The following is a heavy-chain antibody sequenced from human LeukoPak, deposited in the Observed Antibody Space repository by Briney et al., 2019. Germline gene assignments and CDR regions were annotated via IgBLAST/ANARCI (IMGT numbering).Heavy chain of an antibody. CDR1: GFTFSSYE. J-gene: IGHJ4*02. CDR3: AREYFSAWYDY. D-gene: IGHD6-19*01. CDR2: ISSSGSSI. Sequence: PGGSLGLSCAASGFTFSSYEMNWVRQAPGKGLEWVSYISSSGSSIYYADPVKGRFTISRDNAKNSLYLQMNSLRAEDTAVYYCAREYFSAWYDYWGQGTLVTVSS. V-gene: IGHV3-48*03.